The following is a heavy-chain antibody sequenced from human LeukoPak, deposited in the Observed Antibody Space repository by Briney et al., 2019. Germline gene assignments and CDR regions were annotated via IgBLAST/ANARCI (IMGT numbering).Heavy chain of an antibody. CDR3: ARGAGCGGDCYSGNNWFDP. CDR1: GGSLSPYY. CDR2: IYYSGTT. Sequence: SETLSLTCTVSGGSLSPYYWSWIRQPPGKGLEWIGYIYYSGTTNYNPSLKSRVTISVDTSKNQFSLKLISVTAADTAVYYCARGAGCGGDCYSGNNWFDPWGQGTLVTVSS. D-gene: IGHD2-21*02. J-gene: IGHJ5*02. V-gene: IGHV4-59*01.